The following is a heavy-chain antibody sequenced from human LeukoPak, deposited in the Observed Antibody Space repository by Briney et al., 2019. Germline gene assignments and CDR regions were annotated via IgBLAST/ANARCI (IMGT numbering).Heavy chain of an antibody. D-gene: IGHD3-10*01. CDR2: ISYDESNK. V-gene: IGHV3-30*04. CDR3: ARAEGSGSPFDY. Sequence: GGSLRLSCAASGFTFSSYAMHWVRQVPDKGLEWVAVISYDESNKYYADSVKGRFTISRDNSKNTLYLQMNSLRAEDTAVYYCARAEGSGSPFDYWGQGTLVTVSS. CDR1: GFTFSSYA. J-gene: IGHJ4*02.